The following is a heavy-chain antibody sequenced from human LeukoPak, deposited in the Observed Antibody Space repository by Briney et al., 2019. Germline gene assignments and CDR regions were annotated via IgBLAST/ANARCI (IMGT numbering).Heavy chain of an antibody. CDR3: ARGRYYLDS. D-gene: IGHD4-17*01. J-gene: IGHJ4*02. Sequence: GGSLRLSCAASGFTFSSYAMSWVRQAPGKGLEWVSAISGSGSSTYYADSVRGRFTISRDNSKNTLYLQMNSLRAEDTAVYYCARGRYYLDSWGQGTLVTVSS. CDR2: ISGSGSST. V-gene: IGHV3-23*01. CDR1: GFTFSSYA.